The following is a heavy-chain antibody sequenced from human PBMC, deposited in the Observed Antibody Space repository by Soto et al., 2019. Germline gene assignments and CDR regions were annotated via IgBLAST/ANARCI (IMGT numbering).Heavy chain of an antibody. CDR2: ISHDRINK. CDR1: GFTFSNFA. D-gene: IGHD1-26*01. J-gene: IGHJ4*02. CDR3: VRDYMGGGDY. V-gene: IGHV3-30-3*01. Sequence: SGGSLRLSCAASGFTFSNFAMHWVRQTPGKGLEWVALISHDRINKYYADSVKGRFTISRDNSKNTLSLQVDSLSGDDTAVYYCVRDYMGGGDYWGQGTLVTVSS.